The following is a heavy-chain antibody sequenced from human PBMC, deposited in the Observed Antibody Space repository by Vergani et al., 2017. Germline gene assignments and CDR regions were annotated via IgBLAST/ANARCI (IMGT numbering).Heavy chain of an antibody. CDR1: GFTFSSYE. D-gene: IGHD6-19*01. CDR3: ARDRGPGDLIQWLLDY. Sequence: EVQLVESGGGLVQPGGSLRLSCAASGFTFSSYEMNWVRQAPGKGLEWVSYISSSGSTIYYADSVKGRFTISRDNAKNSLYLQMNSLRAEDTAVYYCARDRGPGDLIQWLLDYWGQGTLVTVSS. J-gene: IGHJ4*02. CDR2: ISSSGSTI. V-gene: IGHV3-48*03.